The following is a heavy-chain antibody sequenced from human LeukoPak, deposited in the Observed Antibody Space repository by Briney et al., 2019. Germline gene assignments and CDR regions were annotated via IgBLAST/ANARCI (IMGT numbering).Heavy chain of an antibody. V-gene: IGHV3-23*01. CDR2: ITGSGDGNST. J-gene: IGHJ4*02. CDR1: GFTFSNYA. D-gene: IGHD6-19*01. Sequence: PGGSLRLSCAASGFTFSNYAMSWVRQAPGKGLEWVSAITGSGDGNSTYYADSVKGRFTIARDNSKNTLYLHMNGLRAEDTAVYYCAIVLAYSSGSGWGQGTLVTVSS. CDR3: AIVLAYSSGSG.